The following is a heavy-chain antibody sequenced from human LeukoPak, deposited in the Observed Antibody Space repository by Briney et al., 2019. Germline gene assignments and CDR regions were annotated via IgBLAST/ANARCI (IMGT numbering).Heavy chain of an antibody. D-gene: IGHD2-15*01. V-gene: IGHV5-51*01. Sequence: GASLKISCKGSSSSFTSYWIGWVRPMPGKGLEWMGIIYPGDSDTRYSPSFEGQVTISADKSISTAYLQWSSLKASDTAMYYCARTRLIYSGGAFDIWGQGTMVTVSS. CDR3: ARTRLIYSGGAFDI. J-gene: IGHJ3*02. CDR2: IYPGDSDT. CDR1: SSSFTSYW.